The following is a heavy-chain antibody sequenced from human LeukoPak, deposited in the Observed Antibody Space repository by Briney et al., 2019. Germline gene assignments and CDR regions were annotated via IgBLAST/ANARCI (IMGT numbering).Heavy chain of an antibody. CDR2: ISGSGGST. V-gene: IGHV3-23*01. CDR1: GFTFSSYG. D-gene: IGHD3-22*01. Sequence: GGSLRLSCAASGFTFSSYGMSWVRQAPGKGLEWVSAISGSGGSTYYADSVKGRFTISRDNAKNSMSLQVNSLRAEDTALYYCARNFGGGDSSGPYYWGQGTLVTVSS. CDR3: ARNFGGGDSSGPYY. J-gene: IGHJ4*02.